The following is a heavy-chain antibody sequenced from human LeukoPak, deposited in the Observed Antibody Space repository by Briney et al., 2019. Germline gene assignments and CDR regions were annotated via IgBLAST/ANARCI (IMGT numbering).Heavy chain of an antibody. J-gene: IGHJ3*01. CDR1: GFTFNTYW. V-gene: IGHV3-74*01. CDR3: VTLTMAVSEHAFDL. Sequence: GSLRLSCAASGFTFNTYWVHWVRQAAGKGLLWVSRINPDGTSTSHADFVKGRFSISRDNAENTVSLQMNSLRAEATAVYYCVTLTMAVSEHAFDLWGQGTVVTVSP. CDR2: INPDGTST. D-gene: IGHD4/OR15-4a*01.